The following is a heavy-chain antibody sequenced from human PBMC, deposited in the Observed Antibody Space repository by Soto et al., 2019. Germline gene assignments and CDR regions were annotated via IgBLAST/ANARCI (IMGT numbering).Heavy chain of an antibody. CDR3: AKVVHAPPTLAAPFDY. Sequence: VQLVESGGGVVQPGRSLRLSCAASGFTFSSYGMHWVRQAPGKGLEWVAVISYDGSNKYYADSVKGRFTISRDNSKNPLYLQMNSLRAEDTAVYYCAKVVHAPPTLAAPFDYWGQGTLVTVSS. CDR1: GFTFSSYG. J-gene: IGHJ4*02. CDR2: ISYDGSNK. V-gene: IGHV3-30*18. D-gene: IGHD6-6*01.